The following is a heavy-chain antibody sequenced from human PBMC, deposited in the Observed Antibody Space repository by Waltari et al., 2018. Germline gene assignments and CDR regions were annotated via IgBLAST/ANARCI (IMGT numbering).Heavy chain of an antibody. V-gene: IGHV3-23*01. J-gene: IGHJ4*02. CDR2: ISGSGGST. Sequence: EVQLLESGGGLVQPGGSLRLSCAASGFTFSSHAMSWVRPAPGKGLEWVSAISGSGGSTYYADSVKGRFTISRDNSKNTLYLQMNSLRAEDTAVYYCAKDMEQLARSPVDYWGQGTLVTVSS. CDR1: GFTFSSHA. CDR3: AKDMEQLARSPVDY. D-gene: IGHD6-6*01.